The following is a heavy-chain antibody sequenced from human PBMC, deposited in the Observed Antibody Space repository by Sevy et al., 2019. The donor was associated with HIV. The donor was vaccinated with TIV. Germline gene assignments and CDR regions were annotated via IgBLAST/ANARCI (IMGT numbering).Heavy chain of an antibody. Sequence: SETLSLTCVVSGYSITSGYLWGWIRQPPGKGLEWIGSVFHSGNTYYNPSLNSRVIISVDTSKNQFSLKLNSVTAADTAVYYCARHSHGSGTYYVPFDSWGQGTLVIVSS. D-gene: IGHD3-10*01. CDR1: GYSITSGYL. CDR2: VFHSGNT. V-gene: IGHV4-38-2*01. CDR3: ARHSHGSGTYYVPFDS. J-gene: IGHJ4*02.